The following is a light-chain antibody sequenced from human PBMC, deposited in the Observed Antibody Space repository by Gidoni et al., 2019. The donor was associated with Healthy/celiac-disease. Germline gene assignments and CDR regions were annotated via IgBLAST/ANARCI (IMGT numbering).Light chain of an antibody. J-gene: IGKJ4*01. CDR2: DAS. Sequence: EIVLPQSPATLSLSPGERATLSCSASQRVSSYLAWYQQKPGQAPRLLIYDASNRATGIPARFSGSGSGTDFTLTISSLEPEDFAVYYCQQRSNWPQLTFGGGTKVEIK. CDR3: QQRSNWPQLT. CDR1: QRVSSY. V-gene: IGKV3-11*01.